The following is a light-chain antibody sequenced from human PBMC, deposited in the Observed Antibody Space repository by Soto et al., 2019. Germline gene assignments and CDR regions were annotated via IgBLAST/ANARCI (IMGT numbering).Light chain of an antibody. J-gene: IGKJ5*01. V-gene: IGKV3-15*01. CDR3: QQYNNWHSIT. Sequence: EIVMTQSPATLSASPGERATLSCRASQSVSSNLAWYQQKPGQAPRLLIYSASTRANGIAARFSGSGSGTEFTLTISSLQSEDVAVYYCQQYNNWHSITFGQGTLVEMK. CDR1: QSVSSN. CDR2: SAS.